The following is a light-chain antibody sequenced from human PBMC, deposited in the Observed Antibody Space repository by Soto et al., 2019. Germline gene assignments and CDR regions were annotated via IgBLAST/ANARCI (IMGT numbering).Light chain of an antibody. CDR3: QHYHGWPIT. CDR2: GAS. J-gene: IGKJ5*01. V-gene: IGKV3-15*01. Sequence: EIVMTQSPATLSLSPGERVTFSCMASQSVTSNLAWYQHKPGQAPRLLIYGASTGATGIPARFSGSGSGTEFTLTISSLQSEDFAVYYCQHYHGWPITFGQGTRLEIK. CDR1: QSVTSN.